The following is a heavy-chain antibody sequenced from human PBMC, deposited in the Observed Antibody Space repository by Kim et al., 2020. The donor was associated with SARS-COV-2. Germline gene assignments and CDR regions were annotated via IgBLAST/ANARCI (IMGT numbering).Heavy chain of an antibody. CDR3: ARGPVALPCSGTPVPD. J-gene: IGHJ1*01. CDR2: ISTYTGNT. D-gene: IGHD3-10*02. V-gene: IGHV1-18*04. CDR1: GYTFSRYG. Sequence: ASVKVSCKASGYTFSRYGINWVRQAPGQGLEWVGWISTYTGNTTYAQNFQDRVTMTTDTSTSTAYMELRRLRFEDTAFYYCARGPVALPCSGTPVPDWGQ.